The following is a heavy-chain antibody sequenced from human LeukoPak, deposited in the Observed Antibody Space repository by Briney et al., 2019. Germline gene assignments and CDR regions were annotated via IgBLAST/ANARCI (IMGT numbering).Heavy chain of an antibody. Sequence: SQTLSLTCTVSGGSISSGGYYWSWIRQHPGKGLEWIGYIYYSGSTNYNPSLKSRVSISVDTFKNQFSLKLSSVTAADTAVYYCAREIQTNCSGGNCSFYYFDYWGQGTLVTVSS. J-gene: IGHJ4*02. CDR3: AREIQTNCSGGNCSFYYFDY. D-gene: IGHD2-15*01. CDR2: IYYSGST. V-gene: IGHV4-31*03. CDR1: GGSISSGGYY.